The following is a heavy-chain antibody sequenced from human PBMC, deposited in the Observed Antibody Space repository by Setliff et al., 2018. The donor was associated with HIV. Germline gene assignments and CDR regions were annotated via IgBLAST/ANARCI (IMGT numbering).Heavy chain of an antibody. D-gene: IGHD1-26*01. CDR2: IYYSGGT. J-gene: IGHJ6*03. CDR1: GGSITSGGFY. V-gene: IGHV4-31*03. Sequence: PSETLSLTCTDSGGSITSGGFYWSWIRQYPQKGLEWIGYIYYSGGTYYNPSLKSRVTMSVDTSKNQFSLKLNSVTAADAAVYYCARRRPPPTGSYSKYYMDVWGTGTTVTVSS. CDR3: ARRRPPPTGSYSKYYMDV.